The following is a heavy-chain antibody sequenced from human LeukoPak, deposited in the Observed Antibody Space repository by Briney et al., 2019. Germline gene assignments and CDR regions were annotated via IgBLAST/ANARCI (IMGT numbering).Heavy chain of an antibody. Sequence: SETLSLTCTVSGGSISSSSYYWGWIRQPPGKGLEWIGYIYYSGSTNYNPSLKSRVTISVDTSKNQFSLKLSSVTAADTAVYYCARVSSPAPILTGYYDYWGQGTLVTVSS. CDR3: ARVSSPAPILTGYYDY. CDR2: IYYSGST. D-gene: IGHD3-9*01. J-gene: IGHJ4*02. V-gene: IGHV4-61*05. CDR1: GGSISSSSYY.